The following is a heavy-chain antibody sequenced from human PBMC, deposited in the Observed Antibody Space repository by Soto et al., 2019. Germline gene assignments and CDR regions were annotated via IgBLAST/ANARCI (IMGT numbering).Heavy chain of an antibody. Sequence: SETLSLTCAVSGGSISSSNWWSWVRQPPGKGLEWIGEIYHSGSTNYNPSLKSRVTISVDKSKNQFSLKLSSVTAADTAVYYCARDIAAAGAGDYYYGTDVWGQGTTVTVSS. J-gene: IGHJ6*02. D-gene: IGHD6-13*01. V-gene: IGHV4-4*02. CDR2: IYHSGST. CDR3: ARDIAAAGAGDYYYGTDV. CDR1: GGSISSSNW.